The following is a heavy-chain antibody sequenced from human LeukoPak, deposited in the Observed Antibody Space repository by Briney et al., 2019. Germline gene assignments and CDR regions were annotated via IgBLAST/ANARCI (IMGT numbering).Heavy chain of an antibody. CDR3: ARHQVSGWYLNWFDP. CDR1: GYSISSGYY. Sequence: SETLSLTCSVSGYSISSGYYWAWIRQPPGKGLEWIGSMYHSGNTYFNPSLKSRVTISVATSKKQFSLSLTSVTAADTAVYYCARHQVSGWYLNWFDPWGQGTLVTVSS. J-gene: IGHJ5*02. CDR2: MYHSGNT. D-gene: IGHD6-19*01. V-gene: IGHV4-38-2*02.